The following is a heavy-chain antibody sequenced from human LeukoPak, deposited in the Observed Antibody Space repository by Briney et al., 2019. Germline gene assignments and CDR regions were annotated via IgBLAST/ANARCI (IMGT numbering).Heavy chain of an antibody. CDR1: GGSFSGYY. V-gene: IGHV4-34*01. D-gene: IGHD2/OR15-2a*01. Sequence: SETLSLTCTVYGGSFSGYYWSWIRQPPGKGLEWIGEINHSGSTNYNPSLKSRVTISVDTSKNQFSLKLSSVTAADTAVYYCARGVSQDYWGQGTLVTVSS. CDR3: ARGVSQDY. CDR2: INHSGST. J-gene: IGHJ4*02.